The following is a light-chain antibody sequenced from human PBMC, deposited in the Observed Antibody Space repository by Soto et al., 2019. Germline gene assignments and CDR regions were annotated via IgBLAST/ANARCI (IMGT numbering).Light chain of an antibody. CDR2: WAS. Sequence: DIVMTQSPDSLAVFLGGRATINCKSSQSVLYSSNNKNYLAWYQQKAGQPPKLLIYWASTRESGVPDRFSGSGSGTDFTLTISSLQAEDVAVYYCQQYYTTPPYTFGQGTKLEIK. CDR1: QSVLYSSNNKNY. CDR3: QQYYTTPPYT. J-gene: IGKJ2*01. V-gene: IGKV4-1*01.